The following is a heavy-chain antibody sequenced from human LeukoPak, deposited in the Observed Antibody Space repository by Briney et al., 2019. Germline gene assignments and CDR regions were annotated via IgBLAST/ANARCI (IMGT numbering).Heavy chain of an antibody. J-gene: IGHJ4*02. CDR2: INPNSGGT. V-gene: IGHV1-2*02. Sequence: ASVKVSCKASGYTFTSYYMHWVRQAPGQGLEWMGWINPNSGGTNYAQKFQGRVTMTRDTSISTAYMELSRLRSDDTAVYYCARDSSGYPPSQDYWGQGTLVTVSS. CDR3: ARDSSGYPPSQDY. D-gene: IGHD3-22*01. CDR1: GYTFTSYY.